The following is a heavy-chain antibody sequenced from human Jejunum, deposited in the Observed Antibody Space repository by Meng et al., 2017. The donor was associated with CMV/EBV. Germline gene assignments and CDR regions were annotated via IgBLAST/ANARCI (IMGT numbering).Heavy chain of an antibody. CDR1: FPGSF. CDR3: ASLGESFVVVPAAMGSFDL. CDR2: INPNSGDT. J-gene: IGHJ4*02. Sequence: FPGSFLHWVRQAPGQGLEWMGRINPNSGDTHYAPRFQGRVTMTRDTSLSTAYMELSRLTSDDTAVYYCASLGESFVVVPAAMGSFDLWGQGTLVTVSS. V-gene: IGHV1-2*06. D-gene: IGHD2-2*01.